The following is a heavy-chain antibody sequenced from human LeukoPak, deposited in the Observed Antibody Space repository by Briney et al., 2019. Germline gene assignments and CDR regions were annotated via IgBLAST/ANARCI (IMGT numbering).Heavy chain of an antibody. J-gene: IGHJ3*02. CDR3: ARHLTGQRAFDI. CDR2: IYYSGST. Sequence: TSETLSLTCTVSGGSISSGDYYWSWIRQPPGKGLEWIGYIYYSGSTYYNPSLKSRVTISVDTSKNQFSLKLSSVTAADTAVYYCARHLTGQRAFDIWGQGTMATVSS. CDR1: GGSISSGDYY. V-gene: IGHV4-30-4*08.